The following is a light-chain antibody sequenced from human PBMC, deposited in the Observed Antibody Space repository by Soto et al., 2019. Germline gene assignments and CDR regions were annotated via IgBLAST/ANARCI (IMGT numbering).Light chain of an antibody. CDR2: EVS. J-gene: IGLJ3*02. V-gene: IGLV2-14*01. CDR3: SSYTTSNTLV. CDR1: SSDVGAYNY. Sequence: QSVLTQPASVPGSPGQSITVSCTGTSSDVGAYNYVSWYQQHPGKAPKLMIYEVSNRPSGVSNRFSGSKSGNTASLTISGLQAEDEADYYCSSYTTSNTLVFGGGTKLTVL.